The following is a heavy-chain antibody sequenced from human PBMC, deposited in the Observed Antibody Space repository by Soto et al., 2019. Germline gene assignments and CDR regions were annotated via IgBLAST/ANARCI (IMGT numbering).Heavy chain of an antibody. Sequence: QVQLVQSGAEVKKPGASVKVSCKASGYTFTSYGISWVRQAPGQGLEWMGWISAYNGNTNYAQKLQGRVTMTTDTSTSTAYMELRSLRSDDTAVYYCASFRYYYDSSGLDAFDIWGQGTMVTVSS. CDR1: GYTFTSYG. CDR3: ASFRYYYDSSGLDAFDI. D-gene: IGHD3-22*01. CDR2: ISAYNGNT. J-gene: IGHJ3*02. V-gene: IGHV1-18*01.